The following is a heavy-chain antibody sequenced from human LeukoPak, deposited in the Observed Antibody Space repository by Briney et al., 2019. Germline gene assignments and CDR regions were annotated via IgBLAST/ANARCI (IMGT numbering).Heavy chain of an antibody. CDR2: FSGSSTTT. CDR3: ARDSRYSGNY. Sequence: GGSLRLSCAASGITVSNKYMSWVRQAPGKGLEWVSFFSGSSTTTNYADSVKGRFTISRDNSKNTLYLQMNSLRAEDTAVYYCARDSRYSGNYWGQGTLVTVSS. CDR1: GITVSNKY. D-gene: IGHD1-26*01. J-gene: IGHJ4*02. V-gene: IGHV3-23*01.